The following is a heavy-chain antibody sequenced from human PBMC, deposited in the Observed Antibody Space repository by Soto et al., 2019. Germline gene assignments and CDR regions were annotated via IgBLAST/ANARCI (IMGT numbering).Heavy chain of an antibody. CDR2: INHSGST. D-gene: IGHD6-6*01. J-gene: IGHJ6*02. V-gene: IGHV4-34*01. CDR3: ARHWAARSPYYYYGMDV. Sequence: SETLSLTCAVYGGSFSGYYWSWIRQPPGKGLEWIGEINHSGSTNYNPSLKSRVTISVDTSKNQFSLKLSSVTAADTAVYYCARHWAARSPYYYYGMDVWGQGTTVTVS. CDR1: GGSFSGYY.